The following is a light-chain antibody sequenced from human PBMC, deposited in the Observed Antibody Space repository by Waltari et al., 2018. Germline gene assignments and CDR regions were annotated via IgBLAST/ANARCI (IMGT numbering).Light chain of an antibody. Sequence: SYELTQPPSVSVSPGQTASITCSGDKLGEKYASWYQQKPGQSPILVIFQDTKRPSGIPDRFSGSNSGNTATLTISGTQAMDEADYSCQAWDSSTVVFGGGTKLTVL. V-gene: IGLV3-1*01. CDR1: KLGEKY. CDR2: QDT. J-gene: IGLJ2*01. CDR3: QAWDSSTVV.